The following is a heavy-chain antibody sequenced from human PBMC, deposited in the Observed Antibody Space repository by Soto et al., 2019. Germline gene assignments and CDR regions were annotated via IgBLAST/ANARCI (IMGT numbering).Heavy chain of an antibody. Sequence: QVQLVESGGGVVQPGRSLRLSCAASGFTFSSYGMHWVRQAPGKGLEWVAVISYDGSNKYYADSVKGRFTISRDNSKNTLYRQMNSLRAEDTAVYYCAKDRSRITMVRGVIMNGWGQGTLVTVSS. D-gene: IGHD3-10*01. CDR2: ISYDGSNK. CDR3: AKDRSRITMVRGVIMNG. J-gene: IGHJ4*02. V-gene: IGHV3-30*18. CDR1: GFTFSSYG.